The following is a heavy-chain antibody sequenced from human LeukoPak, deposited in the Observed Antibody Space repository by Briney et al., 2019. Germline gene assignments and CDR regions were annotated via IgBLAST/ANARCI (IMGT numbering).Heavy chain of an antibody. J-gene: IGHJ4*02. Sequence: SETLSLTCTVSGGSISSYYWSWIRQPPGKGLEWIGYIYYSGSTNYNPSLKSRVTISVDTSKNQFSLKLSSVTAADTAVYYCARGPSSGWPLDYWGQGTLVTVSS. CDR3: ARGPSSGWPLDY. CDR1: GGSISSYY. V-gene: IGHV4-59*01. CDR2: IYYSGST. D-gene: IGHD6-19*01.